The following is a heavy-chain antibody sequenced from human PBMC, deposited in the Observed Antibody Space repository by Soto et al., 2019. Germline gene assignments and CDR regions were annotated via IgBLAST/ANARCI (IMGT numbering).Heavy chain of an antibody. CDR3: ARAPKVSGSSQERPDF. CDR1: SGSFSGYY. D-gene: IGHD6-6*01. Sequence: ETLSLTCSIYSGSFSGYYWSWIRQPPGKGLEWIGEISQSGNTNYSPSLKSRVSISIDASKKQFSLNLASVSAADTAVYYCARAPKVSGSSQERPDFWGQGTLVILSS. J-gene: IGHJ4*02. CDR2: ISQSGNT. V-gene: IGHV4-34*01.